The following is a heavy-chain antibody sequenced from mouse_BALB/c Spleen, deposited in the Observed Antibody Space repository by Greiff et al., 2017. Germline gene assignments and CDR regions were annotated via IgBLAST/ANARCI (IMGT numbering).Heavy chain of an antibody. V-gene: IGHV14-3*02. D-gene: IGHD1-2*01. CDR1: GFNIKDTY. CDR2: IDPANGNT. CDR3: VITTAFYAMDY. J-gene: IGHJ4*01. Sequence: EVKLEESGAELVKPGASVKLSCTASGFNIKDTYMHWVKQRPEQGLEWIGRIDPANGNTKYDPKFQGKATITADTSSNTAYLQLSSLTSEDTAVYYCVITTAFYAMDYWGQGTSVTVSS.